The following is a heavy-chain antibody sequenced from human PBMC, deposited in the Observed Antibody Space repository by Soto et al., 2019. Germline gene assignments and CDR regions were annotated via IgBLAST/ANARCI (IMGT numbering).Heavy chain of an antibody. CDR1: GGTFSSYA. CDR2: IIPIFGTA. V-gene: IGHV1-69*06. J-gene: IGHJ4*02. D-gene: IGHD2-8*01. Sequence: GASVKVSCKASGGTFSSYAISWVRQAPGQGLEWMGGIIPIFGTANYAQKFQGRVTITADKSTSTAYMELSSLRSEDTAVYYCARALGLNCTNGVCYTPRWRGTFDYWGQGTLVTVSS. CDR3: ARALGLNCTNGVCYTPRWRGTFDY.